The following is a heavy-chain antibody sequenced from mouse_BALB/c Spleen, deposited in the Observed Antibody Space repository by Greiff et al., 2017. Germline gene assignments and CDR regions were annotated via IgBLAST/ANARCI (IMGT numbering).Heavy chain of an antibody. J-gene: IGHJ4*01. CDR2: ISSGSSTI. Sequence: EVKLMESGGGLVQPGGSRKLSCAASGFTFSSFGMHWVRQAPEKGLEWVAYISSGSSTIYYADTVKGRFTISRDNPKNTLFLQMTSLRSEDTAMYYCARFGGNYAIDDWGQGTSVTVSS. V-gene: IGHV5-17*02. CDR3: ARFGGNYAIDD. D-gene: IGHD3-1*01. CDR1: GFTFSSFG.